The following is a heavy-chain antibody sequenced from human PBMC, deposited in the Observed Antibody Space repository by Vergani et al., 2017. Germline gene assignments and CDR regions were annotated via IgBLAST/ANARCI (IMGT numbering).Heavy chain of an antibody. CDR1: GFTFSSYG. V-gene: IGHV3-30*18. CDR2: ISYDGSNK. CDR3: AKDPACCSSTSCHSMDG. Sequence: QVQLVESGGGVVQTGRSLRLSCAASGFTFSSYGMHWVRQAPGKGLEWVAVISYDGSNKYYADSVKGRFTISRDNSKNTLYLQMNSLRAEDTAVYYCAKDPACCSSTSCHSMDGWGEGRTVTVSS. D-gene: IGHD2-2*01. J-gene: IGHJ6*03.